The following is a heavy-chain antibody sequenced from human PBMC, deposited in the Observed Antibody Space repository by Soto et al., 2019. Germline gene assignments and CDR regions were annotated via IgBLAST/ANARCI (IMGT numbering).Heavy chain of an antibody. CDR2: IYYSGST. D-gene: IGHD3-16*02. J-gene: IGHJ4*02. Sequence: GNSSNLDDYRIWIHKPPGKGLEWIGYIYYSGSTYYNPSLKSRVTISVDTSKNQFSLKLSSVTAAYLSVYYCGIDDDRSVFDYWVKRSLVPVTS. CDR1: GNSSNLDDY. V-gene: IGHV4-30-4*08. CDR3: GIDDDRSVFDY.